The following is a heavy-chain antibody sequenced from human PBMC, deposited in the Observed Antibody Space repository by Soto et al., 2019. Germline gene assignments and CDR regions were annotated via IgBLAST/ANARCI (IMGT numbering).Heavy chain of an antibody. CDR1: LGSIGSDGSY. D-gene: IGHD1-26*01. V-gene: IGHV4-30-4*01. CDR2: IYYSGST. Sequence: SETLSLTCTVSLGSIGSDGSYWSWIRQPPGKGLEWIGYIYYSGSTYYNPSLKSQVTISVDTSKNQFSLKLSSVTAADTAVYYCARKVSKGARFNWFDPWGQGTLVTVSS. J-gene: IGHJ5*02. CDR3: ARKVSKGARFNWFDP.